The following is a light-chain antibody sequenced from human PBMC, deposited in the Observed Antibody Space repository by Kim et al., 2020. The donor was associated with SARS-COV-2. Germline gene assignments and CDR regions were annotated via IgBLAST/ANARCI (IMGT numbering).Light chain of an antibody. J-gene: IGLJ2*01. CDR2: ARN. Sequence: SSELTQDPAVSVALGQTVRITCQGDNLRMYYASWYQQKPGQAPTLVIFARNNRPSGIPDRFSGSSSGNTASLTITGAQAEDEADYYCKSRDSSGNLLVFGGGTKVTVL. CDR1: NLRMYY. CDR3: KSRDSSGNLLV. V-gene: IGLV3-19*01.